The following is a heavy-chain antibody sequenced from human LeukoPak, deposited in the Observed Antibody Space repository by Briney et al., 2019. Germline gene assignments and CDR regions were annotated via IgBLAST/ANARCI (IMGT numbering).Heavy chain of an antibody. V-gene: IGHV3-23*01. J-gene: IGHJ4*02. D-gene: IGHD7-27*01. CDR2: ISGSGGST. Sequence: PGGSLRLSCAASGFTFSSYAMSWVRQAPGKGLEWVSAISGSGGSTYYADSVKGRFTISRDYSKNTLFLQMNSLRAEDTAIYYCAKDRPANWGYYFDYWGQGTLVTVSS. CDR1: GFTFSSYA. CDR3: AKDRPANWGYYFDY.